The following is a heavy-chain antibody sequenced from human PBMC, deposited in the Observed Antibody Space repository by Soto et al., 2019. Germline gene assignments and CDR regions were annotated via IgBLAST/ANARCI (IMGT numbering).Heavy chain of an antibody. D-gene: IGHD1-7*01. CDR2: LYYSGNT. V-gene: IGHV4-61*01. CDR1: GGSVSSGSYY. CDR3: ARVPTGPKWVTSEY. Sequence: QVQLQESGPGLVKPSETLSLTCTVSGGSVSSGSYYWSWIRQPPGKGLEWIGYLYYSGNTNYNPSLNSRVTIAVDTSKNQYSLKLSSVTAADTAVYYCARVPTGPKWVTSEYWGQGTLVTVSS. J-gene: IGHJ4*02.